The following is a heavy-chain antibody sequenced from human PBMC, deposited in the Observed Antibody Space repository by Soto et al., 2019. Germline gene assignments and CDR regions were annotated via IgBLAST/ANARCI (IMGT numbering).Heavy chain of an antibody. CDR1: GFTFNNYA. D-gene: IGHD1-26*01. CDR3: AKRASADGNSGAFDN. J-gene: IGHJ4*02. V-gene: IGHV3-23*01. CDR2: ITGSGSTT. Sequence: EVQLLESGGGSVQPGGSLRLSCAASGFTFNNYAMSWVRQAPGKGLEWVAGITGSGSTTFYADSVKGRSTISRDNSKNTRYVQLNSLRAEDTAVYYCAKRASADGNSGAFDNWGQGTLVTVSS.